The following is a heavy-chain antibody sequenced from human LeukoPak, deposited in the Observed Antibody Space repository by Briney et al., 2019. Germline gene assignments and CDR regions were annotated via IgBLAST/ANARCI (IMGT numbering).Heavy chain of an antibody. J-gene: IGHJ1*01. V-gene: IGHV3-30*02. CDR2: ISFDGSQK. D-gene: IGHD3-3*01. CDR3: ARETDYDFWSGYYRAEYFQH. Sequence: GGSLRLSCAASGFTFSNYGMHWVRQAPGKGLEWVALISFDGSQKYYADSVKGRFTISRDNSKSTVYLQMNSLRAEDTAVYYCARETDYDFWSGYYRAEYFQHWGQGTLVTVSS. CDR1: GFTFSNYG.